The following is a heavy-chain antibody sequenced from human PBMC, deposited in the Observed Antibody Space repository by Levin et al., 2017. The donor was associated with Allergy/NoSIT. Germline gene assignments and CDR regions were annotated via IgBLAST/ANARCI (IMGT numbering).Heavy chain of an antibody. CDR3: ARDPHDSSGYYPFY. J-gene: IGHJ4*02. CDR1: GYTFTGYY. V-gene: IGHV1-2*02. D-gene: IGHD3-22*01. CDR2: INPNSGGT. Sequence: ASVKVSCKASGYTFTGYYMHWVRQAPGQGLEWMGWINPNSGGTNYAQKFQGRVTMTRDTSISTAYMELSRLRSDDTAVYYCARDPHDSSGYYPFYWGQGTWSPSPQ.